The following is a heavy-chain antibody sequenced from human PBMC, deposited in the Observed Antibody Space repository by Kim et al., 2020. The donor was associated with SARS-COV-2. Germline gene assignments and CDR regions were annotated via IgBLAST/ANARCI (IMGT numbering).Heavy chain of an antibody. V-gene: IGHV3-30*19. Sequence: GGSLRLSCAASGFAFSSYGIHWVRQAPGKGLEWVALISYDGYHQYYADSVKGRFTISRDNSKNTLYLQMNSLRIEDTALYYCARDPIAVAVGFKAYGLDVWGQGTTVTVSS. D-gene: IGHD6-19*01. CDR2: ISYDGYHQ. J-gene: IGHJ6*02. CDR1: GFAFSSYG. CDR3: ARDPIAVAVGFKAYGLDV.